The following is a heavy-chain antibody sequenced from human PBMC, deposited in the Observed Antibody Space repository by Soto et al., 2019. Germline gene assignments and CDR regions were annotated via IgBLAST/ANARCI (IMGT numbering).Heavy chain of an antibody. CDR3: AVLGDFDY. J-gene: IGHJ4*02. CDR1: GFTFSNYP. CDR2: ISCSGGNT. V-gene: IGHV3-23*01. D-gene: IGHD2-8*02. Sequence: PGGSLRLSCAASGFTFSNYPMSWVRQAPGKGLEWVAGISCSGGNTYYADSVKGRFTISRDNSKNTLYLQMNSLRAEDTAVYYCAVLGDFDYWGQGTLVTVSS.